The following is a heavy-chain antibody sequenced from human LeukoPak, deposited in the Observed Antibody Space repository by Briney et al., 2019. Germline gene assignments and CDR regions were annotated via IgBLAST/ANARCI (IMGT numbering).Heavy chain of an antibody. D-gene: IGHD6-19*01. V-gene: IGHV3-30*04. J-gene: IGHJ4*02. CDR3: ARDRAIAVAGNFDY. Sequence: PGRSLRLSCAPSGFTFSSYAMHWVRQAPGEGLGWGAVMSYDGSNKYYADSVKGRFTISRDNSKNTLYLQMNSLRAEDTAVYYCARDRAIAVAGNFDYWGQGTLVTVSS. CDR2: MSYDGSNK. CDR1: GFTFSSYA.